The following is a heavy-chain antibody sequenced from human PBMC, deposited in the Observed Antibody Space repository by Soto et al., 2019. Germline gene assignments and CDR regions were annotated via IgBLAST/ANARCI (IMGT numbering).Heavy chain of an antibody. CDR2: IDHSGST. V-gene: IGHV4-4*02. D-gene: IGHD4-17*01. J-gene: IGHJ6*03. CDR3: ARTTVTTNYYYCDMDV. CDR1: SDSISSSNW. Sequence: QVLLQESGPGLVKPSGTLSLTCAVSSDSISSSNWWSWVRQPPGKGLEWIGEIDHSGSTNYNPSLKSRVTLSVDKSKNQFSLNLSSVTAADTAVYYCARTTVTTNYYYCDMDVWGKGTTVTVSS.